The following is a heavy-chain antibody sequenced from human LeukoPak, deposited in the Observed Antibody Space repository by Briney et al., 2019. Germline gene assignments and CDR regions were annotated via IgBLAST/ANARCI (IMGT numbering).Heavy chain of an antibody. V-gene: IGHV1-18*01. CDR3: ARAKDSSGYYYLFDY. J-gene: IGHJ4*02. D-gene: IGHD3-22*01. CDR2: ISAYNGNT. Sequence: ASVKVSCKASGYTFTSYGISWVRQAPGQGLEWMGWISAYNGNTNYAQKLQGRVTMTTDTSTSTAYMELRSLRSDDTAVYYCARAKDSSGYYYLFDYWGQGTLATVSS. CDR1: GYTFTSYG.